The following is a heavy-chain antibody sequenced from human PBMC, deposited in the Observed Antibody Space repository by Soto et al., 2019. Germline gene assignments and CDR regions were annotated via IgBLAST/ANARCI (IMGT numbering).Heavy chain of an antibody. CDR3: ARDGVGPHGMDV. V-gene: IGHV4-4*07. CDR1: CVSVSSYY. J-gene: IGHJ6*02. Sequence: SSETLSLTCAVSCVSVSSYYWSWIRQPAGKGLDWIGRIYTSGNTDYNPSLKSRVNMSVDTSKNQFSLKLSSVTAADTAVYFCARDGVGPHGMDVWGQGTTVTVSS. D-gene: IGHD2-8*01. CDR2: IYTSGNT.